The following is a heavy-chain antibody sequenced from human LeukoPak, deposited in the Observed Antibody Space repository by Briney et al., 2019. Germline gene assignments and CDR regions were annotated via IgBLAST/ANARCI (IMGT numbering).Heavy chain of an antibody. CDR1: GGTFSSYA. Sequence: GASVKVSCKASGGTFSSYAISWVRQAPGQGLEWMGRINPNIGDTSHAQQFQGRVTMTRDTSISTAYMELSSLRSDDTAVYYCARDQDYSNNIDSWGQGTLVTVSS. D-gene: IGHD4-11*01. J-gene: IGHJ4*02. CDR2: INPNIGDT. V-gene: IGHV1-2*06. CDR3: ARDQDYSNNIDS.